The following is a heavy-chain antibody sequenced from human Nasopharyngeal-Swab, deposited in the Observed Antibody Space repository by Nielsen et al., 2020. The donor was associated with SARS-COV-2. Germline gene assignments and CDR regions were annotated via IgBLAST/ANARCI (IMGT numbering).Heavy chain of an antibody. D-gene: IGHD4-23*01. V-gene: IGHV5-51*01. CDR1: GYSFTSYW. CDR3: ARQTIYGGNSHDAFDI. CDR2: IYPGDSDT. Sequence: KVSCKGSGYSFTSYWIGWVRQMPGKGLEWMGIIYPGDSDTRYSPSFQGQVTISADKSISTAYLQWSSLKASDTAMYYCARQTIYGGNSHDAFDIWGQGTRVTVSS. J-gene: IGHJ3*02.